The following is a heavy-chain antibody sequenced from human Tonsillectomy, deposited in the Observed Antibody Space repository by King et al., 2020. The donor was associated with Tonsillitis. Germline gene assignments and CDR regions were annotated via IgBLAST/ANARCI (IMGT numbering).Heavy chain of an antibody. CDR2: IFPGDSDT. Sequence: QLVQSGAEVKKPGESLKISCQGSGYSFTSYWIGWVRQMPGKGLEWMGIIFPGDSDTRYSPSFQGQVTISVDKSISTAYVQWRSLKASDTAMYYCPRLALSRRALGGALDIWGQGTMVTVSS. CDR3: PRLALSRRALGGALDI. V-gene: IGHV5-51*01. CDR1: GYSFTSYW. J-gene: IGHJ3*02. D-gene: IGHD3-16*01.